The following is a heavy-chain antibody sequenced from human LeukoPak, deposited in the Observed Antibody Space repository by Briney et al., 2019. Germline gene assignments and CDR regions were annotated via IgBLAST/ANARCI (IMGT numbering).Heavy chain of an antibody. CDR2: IYTGGNT. D-gene: IGHD3-9*01. J-gene: IGHJ4*02. CDR1: GFTVSSNY. Sequence: GGSLRLSCAASGFTVSSNYMSWVRQAPGKGLEWVSVIYTGGNTYYAGSVKGRFTMSRDNSKSTLYLQMNSLRAEDTAVYYCAREGDVLRYFDWLSGGSVHYFDYWGQGTLVTVSS. CDR3: AREGDVLRYFDWLSGGSVHYFDY. V-gene: IGHV3-66*01.